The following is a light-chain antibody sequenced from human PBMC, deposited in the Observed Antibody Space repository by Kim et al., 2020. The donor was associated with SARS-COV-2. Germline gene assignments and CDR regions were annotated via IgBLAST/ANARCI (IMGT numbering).Light chain of an antibody. CDR2: VKT. Sequence: LVRTTTNTSHKESFLNCYSTIYQQKPGCNPRLVLKVKTNRRSVIPDRLSGCCSGETTSLPITGAQAEDEADYFCNSRGTSGDHWVFGGGTQLTVL. V-gene: IGLV3-19*01. CDR1: SFLNCY. CDR3: NSRGTSGDHWV. J-gene: IGLJ3*02.